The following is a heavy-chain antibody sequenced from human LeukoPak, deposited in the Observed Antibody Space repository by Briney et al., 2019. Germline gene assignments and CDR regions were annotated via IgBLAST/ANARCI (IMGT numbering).Heavy chain of an antibody. J-gene: IGHJ4*02. Sequence: GGSLRLSCAASGFTFSNYAMSWVRQAPGKGLEWVSSISSSSSSYIYYADSVKGRFTISRDNAENSLYLQMNSLRAEDTAVYYCARDLLDYWGQGTLVTVSS. CDR2: ISSSSSSYI. CDR3: ARDLLDY. V-gene: IGHV3-21*01. CDR1: GFTFSNYA.